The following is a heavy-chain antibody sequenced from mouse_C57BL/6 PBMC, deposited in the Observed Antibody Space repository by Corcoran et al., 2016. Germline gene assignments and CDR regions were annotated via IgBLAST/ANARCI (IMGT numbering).Heavy chain of an antibody. CDR3: ARFTTVVPYYAMDY. J-gene: IGHJ4*01. D-gene: IGHD1-1*01. CDR1: GYTFTSYW. V-gene: IGHV1-55*01. CDR2: IYPGSGST. Sequence: QVQLQQPGAELVKPGASVKMSCKASGYTFTSYWITWVKQRPGQGLEWIGDIYPGSGSTNYNEKFKSKATLTVDTSSSTAYMQLSSLTSEDSAVYYCARFTTVVPYYAMDYWGQGTSVTVSS.